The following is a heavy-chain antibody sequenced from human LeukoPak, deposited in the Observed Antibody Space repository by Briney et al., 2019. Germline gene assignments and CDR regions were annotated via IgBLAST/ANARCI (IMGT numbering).Heavy chain of an antibody. CDR1: GFTFSSYS. CDR3: ARGLSSSWYSGCYFDY. V-gene: IGHV3-21*01. J-gene: IGHJ4*02. CDR2: ISSSSSYI. D-gene: IGHD6-13*01. Sequence: PGGSLRLSCAASGFTFSSYSMNWVRQAPGKGLEWVSSISSSSSYIYYADSVKGRFTISRDNAKNSLYLQMNSLRAEDTAVYYCARGLSSSWYSGCYFDYWGQGTLVTVSS.